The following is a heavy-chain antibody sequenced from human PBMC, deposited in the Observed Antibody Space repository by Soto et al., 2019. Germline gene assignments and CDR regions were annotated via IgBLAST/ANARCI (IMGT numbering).Heavy chain of an antibody. CDR1: GYTFTDYY. CDR3: ASDIWRYPLSGMDV. D-gene: IGHD1-1*01. V-gene: IGHV1-2*02. Sequence: QAQLMQVGGEVKKPGASVKVSCKASGYTFTDYYLQWVRQAAGQELEWMGWINVQSGDTNYAQKYQGRVTITRDTSIDTAYLELRSLRSDDTAVYYFASDIWRYPLSGMDVWGQGTTVTVS. CDR2: INVQSGDT. J-gene: IGHJ6*02.